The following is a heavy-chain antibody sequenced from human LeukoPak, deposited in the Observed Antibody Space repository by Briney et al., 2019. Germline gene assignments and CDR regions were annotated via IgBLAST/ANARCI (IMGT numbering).Heavy chain of an antibody. D-gene: IGHD3-22*01. Sequence: SETLSLTCAVYGGSFSGYYWSWIRQPPGKGLEWIGEISHSGSTNYNPSLKSRVTISVDTSKNQFSLKLSSVTAADTAVNYCARPYDSSGYYYYYWGQGTLVTVSS. V-gene: IGHV4-34*01. CDR1: GGSFSGYY. J-gene: IGHJ4*02. CDR3: ARPYDSSGYYYYY. CDR2: ISHSGST.